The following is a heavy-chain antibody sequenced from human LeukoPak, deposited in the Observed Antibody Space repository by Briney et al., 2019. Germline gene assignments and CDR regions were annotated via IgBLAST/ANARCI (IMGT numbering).Heavy chain of an antibody. D-gene: IGHD3-10*01. CDR2: IYYSGST. V-gene: IGHV4-39*01. CDR3: ATPLVRGVDYFDY. Sequence: PSETLSLTCTVSGGPISSSSYYWGWIRQPPGKGLEWIGSIYYSGSTYYNPSLKSRVTISVDTSKNQFSLKLSSVTAADTAVYYCATPLVRGVDYFDYWGQGTLVTVSS. J-gene: IGHJ4*02. CDR1: GGPISSSSYY.